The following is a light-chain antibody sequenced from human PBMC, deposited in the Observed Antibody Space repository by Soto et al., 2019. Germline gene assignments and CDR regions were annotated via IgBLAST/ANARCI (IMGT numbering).Light chain of an antibody. CDR2: GAS. CDR1: QSISSW. V-gene: IGKV1-5*01. Sequence: IQMTQSPSTLSASVGDRVTITCRASQSISSWLAWYQQKPGQAPRLLIYGASTRATGIPARFSGSGSGTEFTLTISSLQPEDVATYYCQKYNSAPRTFGQGTKVDIK. CDR3: QKYNSAPRT. J-gene: IGKJ1*01.